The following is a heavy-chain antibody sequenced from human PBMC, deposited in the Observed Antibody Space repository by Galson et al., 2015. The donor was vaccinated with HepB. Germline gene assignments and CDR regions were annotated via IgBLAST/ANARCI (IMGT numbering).Heavy chain of an antibody. CDR2: ISTYFGYT. Sequence: SVKVSCKASGYTFTSYGISWVRQAPGQGLEYMGWISTYFGYTDYVQKLQGRVTMTTDTSTNTAYMELTSLRSDDTAVYYCARESWAIEGTARRYFDYWGQGTLVTVSS. D-gene: IGHD1-26*01. CDR1: GYTFTSYG. V-gene: IGHV1-18*04. J-gene: IGHJ4*02. CDR3: ARESWAIEGTARRYFDY.